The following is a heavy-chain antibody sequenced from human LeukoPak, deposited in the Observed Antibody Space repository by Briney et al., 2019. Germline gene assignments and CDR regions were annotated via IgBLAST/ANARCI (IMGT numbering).Heavy chain of an antibody. CDR1: GVTFSSYA. D-gene: IGHD1-26*01. Sequence: GGSLRLSCAASGVTFSSYALNWVRQAPGKGLEWVSGISGSGGSTYYADSVEGRFTISRDNSKNTPYLQMNSLRAEDTAVYYCAKPNVGVPLQYFDSWGQGTLVTVSS. CDR2: ISGSGGST. J-gene: IGHJ4*02. V-gene: IGHV3-23*01. CDR3: AKPNVGVPLQYFDS.